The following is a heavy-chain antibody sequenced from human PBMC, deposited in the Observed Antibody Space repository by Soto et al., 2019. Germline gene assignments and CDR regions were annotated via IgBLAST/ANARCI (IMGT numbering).Heavy chain of an antibody. V-gene: IGHV1-46*01. CDR3: ARDFDSYGAGILPETYGMDV. J-gene: IGHJ6*02. D-gene: IGHD3-10*01. CDR1: GYTFTSYY. Sequence: ASVKVSCKASGYTFTSYYMHWVRQAPGQGLEWMGIINPSGGSTSYAQKFQGRVTMTRDTSTSTVYMELSSLRSEDTAVYYCARDFDSYGAGILPETYGMDVWGQGTTVTVS. CDR2: INPSGGST.